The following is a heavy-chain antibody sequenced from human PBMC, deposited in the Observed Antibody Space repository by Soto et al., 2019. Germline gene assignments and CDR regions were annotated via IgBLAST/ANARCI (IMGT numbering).Heavy chain of an antibody. CDR1: GGSISSGGYY. CDR2: IYYSGST. D-gene: IGHD2-2*01. J-gene: IGHJ4*02. CDR3: AFSTSLAMGYYFDY. V-gene: IGHV4-31*03. Sequence: PSETLSLTCTVSGGSISSGGYYWSWIRQHPGKGLEWIGYIYYSGSTYYNPSLKSRVTISVDTSKNQFSLKLSSVTAADTAVYYCAFSTSLAMGYYFDYWGQGTLVTVPQ.